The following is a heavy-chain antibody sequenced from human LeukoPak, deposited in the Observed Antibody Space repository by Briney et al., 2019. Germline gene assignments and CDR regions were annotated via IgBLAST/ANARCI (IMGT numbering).Heavy chain of an antibody. D-gene: IGHD2-8*01. J-gene: IGHJ6*02. V-gene: IGHV3-30*18. Sequence: GSLRLSCAASGFTFSGYAMHWVRQAPGKGLEWVAVISYDGHNEYYGDSVKGRFTISRDNSKNTVFLQMNSLRAEDTAVYYCAKGVGYGGMDVWGQGTTVTVSS. CDR1: GFTFSGYA. CDR3: AKGVGYGGMDV. CDR2: ISYDGHNE.